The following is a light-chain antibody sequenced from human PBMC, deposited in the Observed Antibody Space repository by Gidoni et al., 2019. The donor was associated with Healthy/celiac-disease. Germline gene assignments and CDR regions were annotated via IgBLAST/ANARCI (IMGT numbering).Light chain of an antibody. Sequence: QSVLTQPPSVSGAPGQRVIIACTGSSSNIGAGYDVHWYQQLPGTAPKLLIYGNSIRPSGVPDRFSGSKSGTSASLAITGLQAEDEADYYCQSYDSSLSGSYVFGTGTKVTVL. J-gene: IGLJ1*01. CDR3: QSYDSSLSGSYV. CDR2: GNS. CDR1: SSNIGAGYD. V-gene: IGLV1-40*01.